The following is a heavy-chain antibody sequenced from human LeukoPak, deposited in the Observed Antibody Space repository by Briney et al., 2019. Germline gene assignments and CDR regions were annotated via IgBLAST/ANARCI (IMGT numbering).Heavy chain of an antibody. CDR1: GFTFSSYE. J-gene: IGHJ4*02. CDR2: ISDSGSTI. D-gene: IGHD1-1*01. Sequence: PGGSLRLSCAASGFTFSSYEMHWVRQAPGKGLEWVSYISDSGSTIYYADSVKGRFTISRDNAKNSLYLQMNSLRAEDTAVYYCARDPPYTDNWGYCFDYWGQGTLVTVSS. V-gene: IGHV3-48*03. CDR3: ARDPPYTDNWGYCFDY.